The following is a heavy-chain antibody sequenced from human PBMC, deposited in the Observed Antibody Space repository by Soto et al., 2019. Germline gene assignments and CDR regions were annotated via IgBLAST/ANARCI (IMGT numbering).Heavy chain of an antibody. J-gene: IGHJ5*02. CDR1: GCSISSGDYY. D-gene: IGHD6-13*01. CDR3: ARERPHGSRIDP. V-gene: IGHV4-30-4*01. Sequence: KPSETLSLTCTVSGCSISSGDYYWSWILQPPGKGLEWIGYIYYSGSTYYNPSLKSRVTISVDTSKNQFSLKLSSVTAAGTAVYYCARERPHGSRIDPRGQGNPVPVYS. CDR2: IYYSGST.